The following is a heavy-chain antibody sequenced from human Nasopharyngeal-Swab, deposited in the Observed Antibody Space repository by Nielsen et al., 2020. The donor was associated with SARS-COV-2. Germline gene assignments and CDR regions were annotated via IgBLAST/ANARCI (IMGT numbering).Heavy chain of an antibody. CDR2: ISYDGSNK. V-gene: IGHV3-30*18. CDR3: AKDRRGDYYDSSGYWGLFDY. J-gene: IGHJ4*02. D-gene: IGHD3-22*01. CDR1: GFTFSSYG. Sequence: GESLKISCAASGFTFSSYGMHRVRQAPGKGLEWVAVISYDGSNKYYADSVKGRFTISRDNSKNTLYLQMNSLRAEDTAVYYCAKDRRGDYYDSSGYWGLFDYWGQGTLVTVSS.